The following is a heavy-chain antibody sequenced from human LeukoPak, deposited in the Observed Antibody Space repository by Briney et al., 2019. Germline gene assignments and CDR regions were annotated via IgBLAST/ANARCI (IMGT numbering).Heavy chain of an antibody. CDR3: ARERDGDGFAHCDY. CDR1: GYTFTNYA. Sequence: ASVKVSCKASGYTFTNYAMHWVRQVPGQGLEWMGWITPSGATNYPQKFQGRVAITRDTSITTAYMDLSRLTSDDTAVYYCARERDGDGFAHCDYWGQGALVTVSS. J-gene: IGHJ4*02. CDR2: ITPSGAT. D-gene: IGHD5-24*01. V-gene: IGHV1-2*02.